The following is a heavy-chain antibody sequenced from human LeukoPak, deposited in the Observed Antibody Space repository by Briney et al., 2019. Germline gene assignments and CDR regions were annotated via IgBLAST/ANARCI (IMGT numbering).Heavy chain of an antibody. J-gene: IGHJ4*02. CDR2: MYLSGTT. CDR3: AGLVGRYSSGLYYYYFDY. V-gene: IGHV4-4*02. D-gene: IGHD3-22*01. Sequence: SSETLSLTCTVSGGSINSLDLWSWVRQPPGKGLEWIGEMYLSGTTHSNPSVKSRVTISIDKSKNQFFLNLSSVTAADTAVYYCAGLVGRYSSGLYYYYFDYWGQGTLVTVSS. CDR1: GGSINSLDL.